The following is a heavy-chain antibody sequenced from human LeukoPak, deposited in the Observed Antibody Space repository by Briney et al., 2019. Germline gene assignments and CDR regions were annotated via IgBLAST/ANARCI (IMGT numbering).Heavy chain of an antibody. CDR1: GDSVSSNSAX. Sequence: SQTLSLTCAISGDSVSSNSAXXXXIRQXPSRXXXXXXXTYYRSNWYSDYAVSXKSRITINSDTSKNQFSLQLNSVTPEDTAVYYCARDLRVSNSLPLDSWGQGTLVTVSS. V-gene: IGHV6-1*01. CDR3: ARDLRVSNSLPLDS. D-gene: IGHD4-11*01. J-gene: IGHJ4*02. CDR2: TYYRSNWYS.